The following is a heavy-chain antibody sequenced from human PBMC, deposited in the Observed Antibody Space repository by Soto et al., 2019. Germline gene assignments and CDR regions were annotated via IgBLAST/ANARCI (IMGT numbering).Heavy chain of an antibody. D-gene: IGHD6-13*01. Sequence: EVQLLESGGGLVQPGGSLRLSCAASGFTFSSYAMNWVRQAPGKGLEWVSVISGSDGSTYYADSVKGRFTICRDKSKNALNLQMISLRAADTAVYYCARRSSSWYFDYWGPGTLVTVSS. CDR3: ARRSSSWYFDY. CDR1: GFTFSSYA. CDR2: ISGSDGST. J-gene: IGHJ4*02. V-gene: IGHV3-23*01.